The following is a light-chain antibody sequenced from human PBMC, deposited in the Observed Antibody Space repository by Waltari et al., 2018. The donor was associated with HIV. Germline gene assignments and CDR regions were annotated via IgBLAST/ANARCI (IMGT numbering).Light chain of an antibody. CDR2: GTS. CDR3: QQFGSPWT. CDR1: QSVSSSY. J-gene: IGKJ1*01. Sequence: EIVLTQSPGTLSLSPGERATISCRASQSVSSSYLAWFQQKPGQAPRLLIYGTSSRATGIPDRFSGSGSGTDFTLTISRLEPEDFAVYYCQQFGSPWTFGQGTKVEI. V-gene: IGKV3-20*01.